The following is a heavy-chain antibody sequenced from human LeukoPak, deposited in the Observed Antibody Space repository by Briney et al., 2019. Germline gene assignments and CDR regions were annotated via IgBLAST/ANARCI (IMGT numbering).Heavy chain of an antibody. Sequence: GASVTVSCKASGYTFTSYYMHWVRQAPGQGLEWMGIIDPSDGSTIYAQKFQGRVTMTRDMSTSTVYMQLSSLRSEDTAVYYCARGGHGTSVAVAGTGDFWGQGTLVTVSS. J-gene: IGHJ4*02. CDR1: GYTFTSYY. V-gene: IGHV1-46*01. CDR2: IDPSDGST. D-gene: IGHD6-19*01. CDR3: ARGGHGTSVAVAGTGDF.